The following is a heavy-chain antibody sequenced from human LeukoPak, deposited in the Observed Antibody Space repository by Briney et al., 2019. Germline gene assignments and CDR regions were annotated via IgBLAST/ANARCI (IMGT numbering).Heavy chain of an antibody. CDR3: ARRLTQYDCFDP. V-gene: IGHV6-1*01. CDR1: GDSVSSKSAA. Sequence: SQTLSLTCAISGDSVSSKSAAWNWIRQSPSRGLEWLGRTFYRSTWYNDYAVSVRGRITVNPDTSKNQFSLHLNSVTPEDTAVYYCARRLTQYDCFDPWGQGILVTVSS. J-gene: IGHJ5*02. D-gene: IGHD2-2*01. CDR2: TFYRSTWYN.